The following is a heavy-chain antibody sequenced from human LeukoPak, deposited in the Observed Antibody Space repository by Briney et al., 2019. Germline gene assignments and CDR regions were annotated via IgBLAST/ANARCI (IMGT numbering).Heavy chain of an antibody. CDR2: ITSSGGST. D-gene: IGHD2-2*01. J-gene: IGHJ4*02. CDR3: AKIPGVVVVPDAMFDY. Sequence: GGSLRLSCAASQFIFSTYAMSWVRQPPGKGLEWVSGITSSGGSTYYADSVKGRFTISRDNSKNTLYLQINSLRAEDTAVYYCAKIPGVVVVPDAMFDYWGQGTLVTVSS. CDR1: QFIFSTYA. V-gene: IGHV3-23*01.